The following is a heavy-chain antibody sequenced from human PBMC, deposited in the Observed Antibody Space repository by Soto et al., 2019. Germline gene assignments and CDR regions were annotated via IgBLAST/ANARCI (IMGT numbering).Heavy chain of an antibody. J-gene: IGHJ4*02. CDR1: GGSISSRSHW. D-gene: IGHD1-26*01. V-gene: IGHV4-39*02. CDR2: YYYNTTS. CDR3: GRRETIRCSFDS. Sequence: PSETLSLTCTVSGGSISSRSHWWGWMRQAAGKGMEFIGSYYYNTTSTYNPPRSSRVTLAVDTTKNHFPQRLYSVTVTAAALYYSGRRETIRCSFDSWGPGTQVTVSS.